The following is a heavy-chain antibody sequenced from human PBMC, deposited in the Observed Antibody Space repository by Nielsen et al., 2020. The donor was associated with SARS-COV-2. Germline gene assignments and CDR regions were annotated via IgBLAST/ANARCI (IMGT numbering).Heavy chain of an antibody. CDR3: AKIMITFGGIIVLYGMDV. CDR2: ISSSSSYI. D-gene: IGHD3-16*02. J-gene: IGHJ6*02. Sequence: GESLKISCAASGFTFSDYSMNWVRQAPGKGLEWVSSISSSSSYIYYADSVKGRFTISRDNAKNSLYLQMNSLRAEDTSVYYCAKIMITFGGIIVLYGMDVWGQGTTVTVSS. V-gene: IGHV3-21*01. CDR1: GFTFSDYS.